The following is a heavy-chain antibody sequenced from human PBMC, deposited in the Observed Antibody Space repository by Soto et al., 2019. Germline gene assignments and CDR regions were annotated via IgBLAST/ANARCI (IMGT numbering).Heavy chain of an antibody. V-gene: IGHV4-59*01. D-gene: IGHD3-22*01. CDR2: IFYSGST. CDR3: ARGEYDSSIGGYFDS. J-gene: IGHJ4*02. Sequence: SETLSLTCTVSGGSISGYYWTWIRQPPGKGLEWIGYIFYSGSTKYNPSLRSRVTISLDTSNNQFSLNLSSVTAADTAMYFCARGEYDSSIGGYFDSWGQGTLVTVSS. CDR1: GGSISGYY.